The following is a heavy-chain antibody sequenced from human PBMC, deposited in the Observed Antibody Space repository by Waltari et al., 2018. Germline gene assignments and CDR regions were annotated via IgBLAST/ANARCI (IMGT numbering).Heavy chain of an antibody. J-gene: IGHJ4*03. V-gene: IGHV5-51*01. CDR2: IDPSDSDT. CDR1: GYSFTSYW. D-gene: IGHD3-3*01. Sequence: EVQLVQSGAEVKRPGESLKISCKTSGYSFTSYWISWVRQMPGKGLEWMGAIDPSDSDTRYSPSFQGQVTISADKSISTAYLQWSSLKASDSATYYCAKDSGLYYGLDSWGQGVVVTVSS. CDR3: AKDSGLYYGLDS.